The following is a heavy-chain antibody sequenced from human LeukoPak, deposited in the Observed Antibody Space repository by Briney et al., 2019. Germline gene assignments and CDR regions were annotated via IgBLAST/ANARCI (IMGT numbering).Heavy chain of an antibody. CDR1: GYTFTGYY. D-gene: IGHD6-13*01. V-gene: IGHV1-2*02. CDR3: ASLVAAAGTGRNFDY. CDR2: INPNSGGT. J-gene: IGHJ4*02. Sequence: GASVKVSCKASGYTFTGYYMHWVRQAPGQGLEWMGWINPNSGGTNYAQKFQGRVTMTRDTSISTAYMELGRLRSDDTAVYYCASLVAAAGTGRNFDYWGQGTLVTVSS.